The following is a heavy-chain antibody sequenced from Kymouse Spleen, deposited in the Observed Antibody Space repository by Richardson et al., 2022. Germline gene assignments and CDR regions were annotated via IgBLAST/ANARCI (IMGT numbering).Heavy chain of an antibody. CDR1: GFTFSSYG. Sequence: QVQLVESGGGVVQPGRSLRLSCAASGFTFSSYGMHWVRQAPGKGLEWVAVISYDGSNKYYADSVKGRFTISRDNSKNTLYLQMNSLRAEDTAVYYCAKPLSSVGYYYGMDVWGQGTTVTVSS. CDR2: ISYDGSNK. J-gene: IGHJ6*02. CDR3: AKPLSSVGYYYGMDV. V-gene: IGHV3-30*18. D-gene: IGHD6-25*01.